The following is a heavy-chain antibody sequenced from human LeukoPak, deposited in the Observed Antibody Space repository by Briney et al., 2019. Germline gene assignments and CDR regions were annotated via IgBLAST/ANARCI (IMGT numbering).Heavy chain of an antibody. Sequence: ASVKVSCKTAGYTFTSHGISWVRQAPGQGLEWMGWISAYSGDTKFAQKFQGRVTMTTETSASTAYMELRSLRFDDTAVYYCARDKRYAFDNWGQGTLVTVSS. CDR3: ARDKRYAFDN. V-gene: IGHV1-18*01. J-gene: IGHJ4*02. CDR1: GYTFTSHG. CDR2: ISAYSGDT. D-gene: IGHD3-9*01.